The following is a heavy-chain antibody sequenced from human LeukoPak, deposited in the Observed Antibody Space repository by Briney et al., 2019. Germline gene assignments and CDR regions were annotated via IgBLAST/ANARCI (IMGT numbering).Heavy chain of an antibody. CDR2: FDPEDGET. CDR1: GYILSELS. CDR3: ATVLLRVRGSYYLDY. Sequence: ASVKVSCKASGYILSELSMHWVRQAPGKGLEWMGGFDPEDGETIYAQKFQGRVTMTEDTSTDTAYMELSSLRSEDTAVYYCATVLLRVRGSYYLDYWGQGTLVTVSS. V-gene: IGHV1-24*01. J-gene: IGHJ4*02. D-gene: IGHD3-10*01.